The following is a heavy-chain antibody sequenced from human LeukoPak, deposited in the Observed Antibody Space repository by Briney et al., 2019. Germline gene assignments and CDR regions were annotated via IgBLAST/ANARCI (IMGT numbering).Heavy chain of an antibody. V-gene: IGHV4-34*01. CDR2: INHSGST. J-gene: IGHJ5*02. Sequence: PSETLSLTCAVYGGSFSGYYWSWIRQPPGKGLEWIGEINHSGSTNYNPSLKSRVTISVDTSKNQFSLKLSSVTAADTAVYYCARRIAAAGNSNWFDPWGQGTLVTVSS. CDR3: ARRIAAAGNSNWFDP. CDR1: GGSFSGYY. D-gene: IGHD6-13*01.